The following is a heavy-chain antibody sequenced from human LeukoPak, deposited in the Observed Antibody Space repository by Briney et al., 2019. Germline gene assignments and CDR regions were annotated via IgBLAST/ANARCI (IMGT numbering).Heavy chain of an antibody. CDR3: ARTPWGEDWFDP. V-gene: IGHV5-51*01. D-gene: IGHD7-27*01. CDR1: GYTFTNYW. J-gene: IGHJ5*02. Sequence: GESLQISCEDSGYTFTNYWIAWVRQMPGKGLEWMGIIYPGDSDTKYSPSFQGQVTISADKSRNTAYLQWSSLKASDTAIYYCARTPWGEDWFDPWGQGTLVTVSS. CDR2: IYPGDSDT.